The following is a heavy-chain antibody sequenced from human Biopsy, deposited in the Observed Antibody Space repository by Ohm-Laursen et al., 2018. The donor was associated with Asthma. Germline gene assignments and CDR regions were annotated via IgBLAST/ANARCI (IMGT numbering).Heavy chain of an antibody. CDR1: GDAMSTSGSY. CDR2: IYYSGRK. CDR3: ARAVSSSSYWYFDL. Sequence: GTLSLTCIVSGDAMSTSGSYWGWIRQSPGKGLEWIGGIYYSGRKDYNPSPESRVTISADTSKNPFSLKVTSVTAADTAVYYCARAVSSSSYWYFDLWGRGDLVTVSS. J-gene: IGHJ2*01. V-gene: IGHV4-39*02. D-gene: IGHD6-6*01.